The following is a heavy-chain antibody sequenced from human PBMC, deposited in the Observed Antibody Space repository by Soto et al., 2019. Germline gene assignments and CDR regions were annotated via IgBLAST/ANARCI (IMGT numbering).Heavy chain of an antibody. CDR2: IIPILGIA. J-gene: IGHJ4*02. D-gene: IGHD2-15*01. CDR3: ARWLYCSGGSCYSGFDY. Sequence: GASVKVSCKASGGTFSSYTISWVRQAPGQGLEWMGRIIPILGIANYAQKFQGRVTITADKSTSTAYMELSSLRSEDTAVYYCARWLYCSGGSCYSGFDYWGQGTLVTVSS. CDR1: GGTFSSYT. V-gene: IGHV1-69*02.